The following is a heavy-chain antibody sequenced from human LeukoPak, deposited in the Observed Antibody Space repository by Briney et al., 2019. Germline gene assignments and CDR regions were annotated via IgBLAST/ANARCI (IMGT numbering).Heavy chain of an antibody. J-gene: IGHJ4*02. CDR3: ARGQWFGELGGLDY. D-gene: IGHD3-10*01. Sequence: PSETLSLTCAVSGGSISSSNWWSWVRQPPGKGLEWIGEIYHSGSTSYNPSLKSRVTISVDKSKNQLSLKLSSVTAADTAVYYCARGQWFGELGGLDYWGQGTLVTVSS. CDR2: IYHSGST. V-gene: IGHV4-4*02. CDR1: GGSISSSNW.